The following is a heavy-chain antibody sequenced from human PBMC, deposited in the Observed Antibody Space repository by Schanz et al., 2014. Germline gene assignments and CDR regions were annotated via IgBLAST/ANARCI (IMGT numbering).Heavy chain of an antibody. CDR3: AKDLLYGAPMPLNHLDY. CDR2: ISASGGST. V-gene: IGHV3-23*01. CDR1: GFTFSSYA. J-gene: IGHJ4*02. Sequence: VQLLESGGGLVQPGGSLRLSCAASGFTFSSYAMSWVRQAPGKGLEWVSTISASGGSTYYADSVKGRFTISRDNSKNILYLQMNSLRAEDTAVYYCAKDLLYGAPMPLNHLDYWGQGTLVTVSS. D-gene: IGHD2-2*01.